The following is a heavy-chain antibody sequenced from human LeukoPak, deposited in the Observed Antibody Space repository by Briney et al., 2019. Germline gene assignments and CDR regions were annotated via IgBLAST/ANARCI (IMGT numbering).Heavy chain of an antibody. CDR2: ISGSGGST. V-gene: IGHV3-23*01. Sequence: GGSLTHFRAPCGFIFSTYAMSWVRPAPRKGLKWVSGISGSGGSTYYADSVKGRFTISRGNSKNTVYVQMNSLRAEDTAVYYCAKDPTTYYDTSGYGRYNWFDPWGQGTLVTVSS. D-gene: IGHD3-22*01. J-gene: IGHJ5*02. CDR3: AKDPTTYYDTSGYGRYNWFDP. CDR1: GFIFSTYA.